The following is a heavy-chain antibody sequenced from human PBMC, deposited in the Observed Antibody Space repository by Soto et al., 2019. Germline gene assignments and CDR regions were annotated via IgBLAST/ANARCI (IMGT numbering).Heavy chain of an antibody. J-gene: IGHJ4*02. D-gene: IGHD5-18*01. V-gene: IGHV1-69*08. CDR2: IIPILGIA. Sequence: QVQLVQSGAEVKKPGSSVKVSCKASGGTFSSYTISWVRQAPGQGLEWMGRIIPILGIANYAQKFQGRVTITADKSTSTAYMERSSLRSEDTAVYYCAGERRDSYGYQGGFDYWGQGTLVTVSS. CDR1: GGTFSSYT. CDR3: AGERRDSYGYQGGFDY.